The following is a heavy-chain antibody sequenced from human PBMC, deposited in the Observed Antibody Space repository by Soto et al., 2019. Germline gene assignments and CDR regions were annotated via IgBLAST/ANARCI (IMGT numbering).Heavy chain of an antibody. CDR3: SPSLNF. V-gene: IGHV3-7*01. Sequence: LRLSCSASGFTFTNYWMDWVRQAPGKGLEWVANINQDGSEKHYLDSVKGRFTISRDNAKSSLYLQMNSLTAEDSALYYCSPSLNFWGQGTLVTVSS. CDR1: GFTFTNYW. J-gene: IGHJ4*02. CDR2: INQDGSEK.